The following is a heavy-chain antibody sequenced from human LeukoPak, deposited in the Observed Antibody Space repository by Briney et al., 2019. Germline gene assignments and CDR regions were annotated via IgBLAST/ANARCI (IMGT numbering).Heavy chain of an antibody. CDR1: GGTFSSYA. CDR3: ARAGWSTAMVPYGALDY. J-gene: IGHJ4*02. V-gene: IGHV1-69*01. D-gene: IGHD5-18*01. CDR2: IIPIFGTA. Sequence: GSSAKVSCKASGGTFSSYAISWVRQAPGQGLEWMGGIIPIFGTANYAQKFQGRVTITADESTSTAYMELSSLRSEDTAVYYCARAGWSTAMVPYGALDYWGQGTLVTVSS.